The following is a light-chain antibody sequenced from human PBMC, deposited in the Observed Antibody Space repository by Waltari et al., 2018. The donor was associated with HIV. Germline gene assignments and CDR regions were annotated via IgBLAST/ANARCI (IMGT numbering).Light chain of an antibody. CDR1: SRAVGGYNH. Sequence: QSALTQPAPVSGSPGQSIPISSPGTSRAVGGYNHVSWYQQNPGRAPKLMIYEVTNRPSGVSNRFSGSKSGNTASLTISGLQTEDEADYYCSSYTTRSTLVFGGGTKLTVL. CDR2: EVT. J-gene: IGLJ2*01. V-gene: IGLV2-14*01. CDR3: SSYTTRSTLV.